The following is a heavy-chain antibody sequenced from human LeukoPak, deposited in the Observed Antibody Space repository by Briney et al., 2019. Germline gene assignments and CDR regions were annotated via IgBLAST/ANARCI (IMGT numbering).Heavy chain of an antibody. CDR3: ARAVGAPPNYYYYGMDV. CDR2: IIPILGIA. Sequence: SVKVSCKASGGTFSSYAISWVRQALGQGLEWMGRIIPILGIANYAQKFQGRVTITADKSTSTAYMELSSLRSEDTAVYYCARAVGAPPNYYYYGMDVWGQGTTVTVSS. J-gene: IGHJ6*02. CDR1: GGTFSSYA. D-gene: IGHD1-26*01. V-gene: IGHV1-69*04.